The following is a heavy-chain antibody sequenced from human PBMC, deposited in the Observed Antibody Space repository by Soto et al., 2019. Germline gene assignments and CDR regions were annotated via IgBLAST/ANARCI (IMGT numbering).Heavy chain of an antibody. Sequence: SETLSLTCTVSGGSISSGGYYWSWIRQHPGKGLEWIGYIYYSGSTYYNPSLKSRVTISVDTSKNQFSLKLSSVTAADTAVYYCARFLKTPTSTRGSGSYLDYWGQGTLVTVSS. CDR2: IYYSGST. V-gene: IGHV4-31*02. D-gene: IGHD3-10*01. CDR3: ARFLKTPTSTRGSGSYLDY. J-gene: IGHJ4*02. CDR1: GGSISSGGYY.